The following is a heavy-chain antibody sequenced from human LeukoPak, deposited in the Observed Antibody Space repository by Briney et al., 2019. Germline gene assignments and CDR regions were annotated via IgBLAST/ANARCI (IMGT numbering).Heavy chain of an antibody. D-gene: IGHD3-16*01. V-gene: IGHV3-30*04. CDR3: ARDFVGGSPDYFDV. CDR1: QFIFSDYA. J-gene: IGHJ4*02. CDR2: ISDDGGIK. Sequence: GRSLRLSCAASQFIFSDYAMHWVRQAPDKGLEWVAVISDDGGIKIYRDSVKGRFTISRDNSKNTLYLEMNSLRGEDTGLYYCARDFVGGSPDYFDVWGQGTLVTVSS.